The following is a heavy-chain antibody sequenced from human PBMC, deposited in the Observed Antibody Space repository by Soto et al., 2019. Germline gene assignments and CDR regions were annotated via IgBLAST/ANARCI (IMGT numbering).Heavy chain of an antibody. CDR2: TSSDGNTK. V-gene: IGHV3-33*01. D-gene: IGHD1-26*01. J-gene: IGHJ5*02. CDR1: GFSFRNYG. CDR3: ARWGGSYYESWFDP. Sequence: QVLLVESGGGVVQPGTSLRLSCAASGFSFRNYGMHWVRQAPGKGLEWVAVTSSDGNTKNYAASVKGQFTISSDTSKNTLYLQMSSLRAEDTALYYCARWGGSYYESWFDPWGQGTLVIVSS.